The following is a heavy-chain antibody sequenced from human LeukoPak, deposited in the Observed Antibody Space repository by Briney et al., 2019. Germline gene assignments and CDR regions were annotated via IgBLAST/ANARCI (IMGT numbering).Heavy chain of an antibody. CDR2: ISASGGEA. D-gene: IGHD4-17*01. Sequence: GGSLRLSCVVSGLTFSSYSMTWVRQAPGKGLEWVSGISASGGEAWYPDSVKGRFTISRDNSKNTLFLQMNSLRVEDTAVYYCAKDWAYGDYNRYFDYWGQGTLVTVSS. CDR3: AKDWAYGDYNRYFDY. J-gene: IGHJ4*02. V-gene: IGHV3-23*01. CDR1: GLTFSSYS.